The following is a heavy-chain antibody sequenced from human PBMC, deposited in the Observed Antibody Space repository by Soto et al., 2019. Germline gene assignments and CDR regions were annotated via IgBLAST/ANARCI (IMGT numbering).Heavy chain of an antibody. CDR1: GGSVSSGSYY. J-gene: IGHJ4*02. Sequence: QVQLQESGPGLVKPSETLSLTCTVSGGSVSSGSYYWSWIRQPPGKGLEWIGYIYYSGSTNYNPSLKRRVTISVDTSKNQFSLKLSSVTAADTAVYYCARLHILEYFDYWGQGTLVTVSS. D-gene: IGHD1-1*01. V-gene: IGHV4-61*01. CDR3: ARLHILEYFDY. CDR2: IYYSGST.